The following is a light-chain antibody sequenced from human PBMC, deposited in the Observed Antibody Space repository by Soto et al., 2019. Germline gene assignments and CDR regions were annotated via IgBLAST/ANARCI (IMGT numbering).Light chain of an antibody. CDR3: QRYNSYLGT. J-gene: IGKJ1*01. V-gene: IGKV1-5*01. CDR1: QSISSW. CDR2: DAS. Sequence: DIQMTQSPSTLSASVGDRVTITCRASQSISSWLAWYQQKPGKAPKLLIYDASSLESGVPSRFSGSGSGTEFTLTISSLQPDDFATYYCQRYNSYLGTFGQGTKGAIK.